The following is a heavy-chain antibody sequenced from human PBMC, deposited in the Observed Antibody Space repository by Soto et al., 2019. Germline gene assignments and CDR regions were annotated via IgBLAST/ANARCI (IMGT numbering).Heavy chain of an antibody. CDR3: EVAGAGY. Sequence: QVQVVQSKAEVKKPGASVKVSCKTSGYTFTNYDINWVRQAPGQGLEWMGWVSPDHGNAGYAPQFQGRITMTSDTATSTVYGELNNLSSDGTAVYFCEVAGAGYWGQGTMVTVSS. D-gene: IGHD6-19*01. CDR2: VSPDHGNA. CDR1: GYTFTNYD. J-gene: IGHJ4*02. V-gene: IGHV1-8*01.